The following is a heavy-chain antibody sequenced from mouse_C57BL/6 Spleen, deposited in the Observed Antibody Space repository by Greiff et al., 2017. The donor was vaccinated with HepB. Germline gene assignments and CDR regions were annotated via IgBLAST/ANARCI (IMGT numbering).Heavy chain of an antibody. D-gene: IGHD2-3*01. CDR2: ISNGGGST. Sequence: EVMLVESGGGLVQPGGSLKLSCAASGFTFSDYYMYWVRQTPEKRLEWVAYISNGGGSTYYPDTVKGRFTISRDNAKNTLYLQMSRLKSEDTAMYYCARDGYQYAMDYWGQGTSVTVSS. CDR1: GFTFSDYY. J-gene: IGHJ4*01. V-gene: IGHV5-12*01. CDR3: ARDGYQYAMDY.